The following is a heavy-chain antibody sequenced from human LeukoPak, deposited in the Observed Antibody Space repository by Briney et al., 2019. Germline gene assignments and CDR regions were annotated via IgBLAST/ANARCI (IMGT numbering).Heavy chain of an antibody. CDR2: IRYDGSNK. Sequence: GGSLRLSCAASGFTFSSYGMHWVRQAPGKGLEWVAFIRYDGSNKYYADSVKGRFTISRDNSKNTLYLHMNSLRAEDTAVYYCAKDQDGDPYYFDYWGQGTLVTVSS. J-gene: IGHJ4*02. V-gene: IGHV3-30*02. CDR1: GFTFSSYG. D-gene: IGHD4-17*01. CDR3: AKDQDGDPYYFDY.